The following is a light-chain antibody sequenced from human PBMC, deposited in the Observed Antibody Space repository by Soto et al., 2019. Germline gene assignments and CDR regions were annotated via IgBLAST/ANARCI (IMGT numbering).Light chain of an antibody. CDR1: QSISSY. CDR3: QQSYSTPLT. Sequence: DIQMAQSPSSLSASVGDRVTITCRASQSISSYLNWYQQKPGKAPKLLIYAASSLQSGVTSRFSGSGSGTDFTLTISSLQPEDFATNYCQQSYSTPLTFGGGTKVDIK. V-gene: IGKV1-39*01. CDR2: AAS. J-gene: IGKJ4*01.